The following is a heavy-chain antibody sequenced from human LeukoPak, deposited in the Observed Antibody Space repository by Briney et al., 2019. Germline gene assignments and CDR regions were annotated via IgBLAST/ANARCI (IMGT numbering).Heavy chain of an antibody. CDR3: ARSTAVTGRYYYYYMDV. CDR1: GFTVSSNY. D-gene: IGHD4-23*01. J-gene: IGHJ6*03. V-gene: IGHV3-53*01. Sequence: GGPLRLSCAASGFTVSSNYMSWVRQAPGKGLEWVSVIDSGGSTYYADSVKGRFTISRDNSRNTLYLQMNSLRAEDTAVYYCARSTAVTGRYYYYYMDVWGKGTTVSVSS. CDR2: IDSGGST.